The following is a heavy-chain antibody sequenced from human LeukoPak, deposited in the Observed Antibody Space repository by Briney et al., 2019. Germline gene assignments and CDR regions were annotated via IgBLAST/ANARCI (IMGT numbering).Heavy chain of an antibody. CDR3: ARTMVRGVIFLFDY. V-gene: IGHV4-34*01. CDR1: GGSFSGYY. J-gene: IGHJ4*02. CDR2: INHSGST. D-gene: IGHD3-10*01. Sequence: SETLSLTCAVYGGSFSGYYWSWIRQPPGKGLEWIGEINHSGSTNYNPSLKSRVTISVDTSKNQFSLKLSSVTAADTAVYYCARTMVRGVIFLFDYWGQGTLVTVSS.